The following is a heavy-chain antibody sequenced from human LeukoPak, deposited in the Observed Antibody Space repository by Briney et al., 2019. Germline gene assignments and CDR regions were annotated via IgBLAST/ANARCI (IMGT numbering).Heavy chain of an antibody. D-gene: IGHD3-22*01. V-gene: IGHV1-18*01. CDR2: ISAYNGNT. CDR1: GYTFTSYA. J-gene: IGHJ6*02. Sequence: ASVKVSCKSSGYTFTSYAISWVRQAPGQGLEWMGWISAYNGNTNYAQKFQGRVTMTTDTSTSTAYMDLRSLRSDDTAVYYCARYKREPLYYDSSGRNSPGYYYYGMDVWGQGTTVTVSS. CDR3: ARYKREPLYYDSSGRNSPGYYYYGMDV.